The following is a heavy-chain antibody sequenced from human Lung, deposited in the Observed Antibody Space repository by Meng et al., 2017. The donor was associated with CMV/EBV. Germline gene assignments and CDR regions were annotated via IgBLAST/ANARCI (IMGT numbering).Heavy chain of an antibody. CDR2: IYWNDDK. Sequence: SGPTLVXPTQTLTLTCTFSGFSLSTSGVGVGWIRQPPGKALEWLALIYWNDDKRYSPSLKSRLTITKDTSKNQVVLTMTNMDPVDTATYYCAHSGLVVPAVRYWYFALWGRGNXVXVSS. V-gene: IGHV2-5*01. J-gene: IGHJ2*01. CDR1: GFSLSTSGVG. D-gene: IGHD2-2*01. CDR3: AHSGLVVPAVRYWYFAL.